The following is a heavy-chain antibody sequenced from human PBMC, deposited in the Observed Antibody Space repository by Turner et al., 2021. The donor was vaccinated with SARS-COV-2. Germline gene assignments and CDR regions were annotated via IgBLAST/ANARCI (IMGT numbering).Heavy chain of an antibody. CDR3: ARHQGSTSGYDHGMNV. D-gene: IGHD1-1*01. Sequence: QVQLQESRPGLVRPSETLSLTCTVSGGSISSKSWSWIRQSTGRGLEWIGYFYKIGSIDYNPTLRSRVTISVDTSKNQLSLNLISMTAADTAVYYCARHQGSTSGYDHGMNVWGQGTAVIVSS. CDR2: FYKIGSI. V-gene: IGHV4-59*08. CDR1: GGSISSKS. J-gene: IGHJ6*02.